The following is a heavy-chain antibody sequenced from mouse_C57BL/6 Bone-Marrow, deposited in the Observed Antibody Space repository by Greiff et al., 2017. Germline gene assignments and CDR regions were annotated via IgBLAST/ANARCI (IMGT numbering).Heavy chain of an antibody. CDR3: ACTAWFAY. Sequence: VQLQQSGAELVKPGASVKLSCTASGFNIKDYYMHWVKQRTEQGLGWIGRIDPEYSDTKYDPKFQGKATITADTSSNTAYLQLSSLTSEDTAVYNCACTAWFAYWGQGTLVTGSA. CDR1: GFNIKDYY. CDR2: IDPEYSDT. J-gene: IGHJ3*01. V-gene: IGHV14-2*01. D-gene: IGHD1-1*01.